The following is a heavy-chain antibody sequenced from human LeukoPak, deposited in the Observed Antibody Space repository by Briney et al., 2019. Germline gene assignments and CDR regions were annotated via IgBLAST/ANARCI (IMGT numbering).Heavy chain of an antibody. CDR3: ARVGYDYGDYGPNDAFDI. D-gene: IGHD4-17*01. Sequence: GGSLRLSCAASGFTFSNYDMHWVRQVTGKGLEWVSVIGTVGETYYPGSVKGRFTISRENAKNSLYLQMNNLRAGDTAVYYCARVGYDYGDYGPNDAFDIWGQGTMVTVSS. V-gene: IGHV3-13*01. CDR2: IGTVGET. J-gene: IGHJ3*02. CDR1: GFTFSNYD.